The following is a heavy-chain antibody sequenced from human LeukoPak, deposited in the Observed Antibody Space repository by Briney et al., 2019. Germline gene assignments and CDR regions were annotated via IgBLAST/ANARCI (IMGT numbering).Heavy chain of an antibody. CDR2: IYSGGTT. CDR1: GFTVSGNY. V-gene: IGHV3-53*01. J-gene: IGHJ4*02. CDR3: TTESIAARGD. Sequence: PGGSLRLSCAASGFTVSGNYMSWVRQAPGKGLEWVSLIYSGGTTYYADSVKGRFTISRDNSKNTLYLQMNSLRAEDTAVYYCTTESIAARGDWGQGTLVTVSS. D-gene: IGHD6-6*01.